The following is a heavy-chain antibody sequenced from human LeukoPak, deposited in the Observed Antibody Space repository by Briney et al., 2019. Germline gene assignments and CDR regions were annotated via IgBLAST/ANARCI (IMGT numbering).Heavy chain of an antibody. Sequence: SETLSLTCAVYGGSFSGYYWNWIRQPPGKGLEWIGEINHSGSTNYNPSLKSRVNILVDTSKKQFSLKVSSVTAADTAVYYCVRPRSRLAWFDPWGQGTLVTVSS. CDR3: VRPRSRLAWFDP. D-gene: IGHD6-19*01. V-gene: IGHV4-34*01. J-gene: IGHJ5*02. CDR1: GGSFSGYY. CDR2: INHSGST.